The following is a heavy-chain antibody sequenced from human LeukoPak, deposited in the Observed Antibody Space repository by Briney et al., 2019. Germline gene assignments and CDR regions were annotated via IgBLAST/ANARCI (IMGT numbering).Heavy chain of an antibody. CDR2: IYYSGNT. V-gene: IGHV4-39*01. D-gene: IGHD1-26*01. J-gene: IGHJ4*02. CDR1: GGSISSSNDY. Sequence: SETLSLTCTVSGGSISSSNDYWGWIRQPPGKGLEWIGSIYYSGNTCYNPSLKSRVTISVDTSKHQFSLKLTSVTAADTAVYYCARRRGTYYDFDYWGQGTLVTVSS. CDR3: ARRRGTYYDFDY.